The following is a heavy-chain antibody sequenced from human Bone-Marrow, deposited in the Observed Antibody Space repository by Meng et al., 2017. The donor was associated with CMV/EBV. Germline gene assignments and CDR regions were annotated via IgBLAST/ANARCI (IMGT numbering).Heavy chain of an antibody. D-gene: IGHD6-6*01. CDR3: ARDRAARPLDY. V-gene: IGHV3-74*01. J-gene: IGHJ4*02. CDR2: INEDGSGT. Sequence: DVQLGESGGGLVQPGGSLGLSCEGSGFTFSRYWMHWVRQAPGKGLVWVSRINEDGSGTSYADSVKGRFTISRDNAKNTLYLQMNGLRADDTAVYYCARDRAARPLDYWGQGTLVTVSS. CDR1: GFTFSRYW.